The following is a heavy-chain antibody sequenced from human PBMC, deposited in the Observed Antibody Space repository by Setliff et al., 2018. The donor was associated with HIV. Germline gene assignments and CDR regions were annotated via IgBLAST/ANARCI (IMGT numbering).Heavy chain of an antibody. CDR2: IYYSGST. Sequence: SETLSLTCTVSGGSISSSSYYWGWIRQPPGKGLEWIGSIYYSGSTTYNPFLNSRVTISVDTSKNQFSLQLNSVTAADTAVYFCARTRAPYFFDFWGQGAQVTVSS. D-gene: IGHD1-26*01. V-gene: IGHV4-39*07. CDR3: ARTRAPYFFDF. J-gene: IGHJ4*02. CDR1: GGSISSSSYY.